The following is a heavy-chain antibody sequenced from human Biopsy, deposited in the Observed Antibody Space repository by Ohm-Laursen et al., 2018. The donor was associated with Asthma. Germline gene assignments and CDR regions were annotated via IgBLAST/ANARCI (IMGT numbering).Heavy chain of an antibody. CDR3: ASSGGYYFPH. Sequence: SETLSLTCSVSGVSMKTYYWSWIRQPPGKGLEWIGSLYYSGSANYNPSLKSRVTISLDMSKSQLSLKLNSVSAADTAIYYCASSGGYYFPHWGQGTLVTVPS. V-gene: IGHV4-59*01. CDR1: GVSMKTYY. J-gene: IGHJ4*02. CDR2: LYYSGSA. D-gene: IGHD6-19*01.